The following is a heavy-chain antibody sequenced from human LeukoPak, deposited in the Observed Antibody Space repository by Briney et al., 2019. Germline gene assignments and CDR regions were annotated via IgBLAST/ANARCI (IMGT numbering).Heavy chain of an antibody. Sequence: PSETLSLTCTVSGGSISSSSYYWAWIRQPPGKGLEWIGSIHYSGSTYYNPSLQSRVTISVDTSKNQFSLKLSSVTAADTAVYYCARRVGNHYSSSWNWFDPWGQGTLVTVSS. J-gene: IGHJ5*02. CDR1: GGSISSSSYY. V-gene: IGHV4-39*07. D-gene: IGHD6-13*01. CDR2: IHYSGST. CDR3: ARRVGNHYSSSWNWFDP.